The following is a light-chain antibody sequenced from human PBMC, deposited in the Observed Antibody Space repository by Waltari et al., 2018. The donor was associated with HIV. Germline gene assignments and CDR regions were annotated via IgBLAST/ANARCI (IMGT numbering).Light chain of an antibody. Sequence: EVVMSQFPLPLAVSPGQPASISCTPREGLVYRDGNTYLNWFHQRPGQSPRRLIFRVSNWDPGVPDRFRGSGSHTNFTLEITRVQSDDVGIFYCMQGTHWPPTFGQGTRLEI. CDR1: EGLVYRDGNTY. CDR2: RVS. V-gene: IGKV2D-30*01. J-gene: IGKJ2*01. CDR3: MQGTHWPPT.